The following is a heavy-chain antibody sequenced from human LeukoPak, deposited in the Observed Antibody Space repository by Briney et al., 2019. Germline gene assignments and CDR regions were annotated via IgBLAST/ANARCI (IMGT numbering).Heavy chain of an antibody. Sequence: ASVKVSCKASGGTFSSYAISWVRQAPGQGLEWMGWISAYNGSTNYAEKLQGRVTMTTDTSTSTAYMELRNLRSDDTAVYYCARGSSSSSGGFDYWGQGTLVTVSS. V-gene: IGHV1-18*01. J-gene: IGHJ4*02. CDR3: ARGSSSSSGGFDY. D-gene: IGHD6-6*01. CDR1: GGTFSSYA. CDR2: ISAYNGST.